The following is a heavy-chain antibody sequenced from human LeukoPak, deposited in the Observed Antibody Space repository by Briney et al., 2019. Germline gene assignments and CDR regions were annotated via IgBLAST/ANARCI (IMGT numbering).Heavy chain of an antibody. V-gene: IGHV3-9*01. CDR3: AKQACSGGSCEFDY. CDR1: GFTFDDYA. J-gene: IGHJ4*02. Sequence: PGGSLRLSCAAYGFTFDDYAMHWVRQAPGKGLECVSGISWNSGSIGHAESVKGRFTISRDHGTNPLYLQMKRLRAEDKALYYCAKQACSGGSCEFDYWGQGPLVTVSS. D-gene: IGHD2-15*01. CDR2: ISWNSGSI.